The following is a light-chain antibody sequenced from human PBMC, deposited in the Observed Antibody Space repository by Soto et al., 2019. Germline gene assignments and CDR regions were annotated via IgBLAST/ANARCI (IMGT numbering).Light chain of an antibody. Sequence: EIVLTQSPGTLSLSPGESAALSCRASQRVSNNFVAWYQRKSGQAPRILIYDASYRATDSPYRFTGSGSGTDFALTITRLEPDDFAVYYCQQYGGSPPTFGQGTKVEVK. CDR2: DAS. V-gene: IGKV3-20*01. CDR3: QQYGGSPPT. CDR1: QRVSNNF. J-gene: IGKJ1*01.